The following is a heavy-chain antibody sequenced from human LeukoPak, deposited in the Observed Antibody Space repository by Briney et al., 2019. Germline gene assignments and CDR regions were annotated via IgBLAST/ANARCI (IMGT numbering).Heavy chain of an antibody. Sequence: PSETLSLTCTVSGGSINSSSYYWGWIRQPPGKGLEWIGSIYYSGSTYYNPSLKSRVTISVDTSKNQFSLKLSSVTAADTAVHYCARYHFWSGYYDYWGQGTLVTVSS. D-gene: IGHD3-3*02. CDR3: ARYHFWSGYYDY. CDR2: IYYSGST. CDR1: GGSINSSSYY. V-gene: IGHV4-39*07. J-gene: IGHJ4*02.